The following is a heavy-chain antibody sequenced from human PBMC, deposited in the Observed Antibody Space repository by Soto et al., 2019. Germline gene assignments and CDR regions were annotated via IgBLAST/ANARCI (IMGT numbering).Heavy chain of an antibody. CDR2: IGSDGRRA. J-gene: IGHJ4*02. D-gene: IGHD4-17*01. V-gene: IGHV3-33*01. CDR1: GFTFGRHG. CDR3: ARDDDYGDNGLDY. Sequence: QVQLVESGGGVVQPGGSLRLSCAASGFTFGRHGMHWXRXVPGKGLEWVAVIGSDGRRASYADXVKGRFTISRDNGQNXXXXXXXXXXXEETAVYYCARDDDYGDNGLDYWGQGTLVTVSS.